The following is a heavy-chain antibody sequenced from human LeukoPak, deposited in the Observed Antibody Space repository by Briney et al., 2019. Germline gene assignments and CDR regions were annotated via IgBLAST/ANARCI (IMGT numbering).Heavy chain of an antibody. J-gene: IGHJ4*02. Sequence: GESLKISCKGSGYSFTSYWIGWVRQMPGKGLEWMGIIYPGDSGTRYSPSFQGQVTISADKSISTAYLQWSSLKASDTAMYYCARHYDILTGPFDYWGQGTLVTVSS. CDR3: ARHYDILTGPFDY. CDR1: GYSFTSYW. V-gene: IGHV5-51*01. D-gene: IGHD3-9*01. CDR2: IYPGDSGT.